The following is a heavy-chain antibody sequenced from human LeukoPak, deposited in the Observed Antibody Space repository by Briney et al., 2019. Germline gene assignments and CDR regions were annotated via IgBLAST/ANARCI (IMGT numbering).Heavy chain of an antibody. CDR1: GFTVSRNY. D-gene: IGHD3-10*01. J-gene: IGHJ4*02. V-gene: IGHV3-53*01. Sequence: GRSLRLSCAASGFTVSRNYMSWVRQAPGKGLEWVSEIYSDGSTYYAASVKGRFSISRDNSKNTVYLQMSSLRAEDTAVYYCAKSKSITMVRGEVDLDYWGQGSLVTVSS. CDR3: AKSKSITMVRGEVDLDY. CDR2: IYSDGST.